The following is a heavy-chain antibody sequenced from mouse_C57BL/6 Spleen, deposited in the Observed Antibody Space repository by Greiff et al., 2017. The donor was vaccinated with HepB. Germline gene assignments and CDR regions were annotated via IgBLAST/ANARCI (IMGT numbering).Heavy chain of an antibody. CDR1: GFTFSDYG. J-gene: IGHJ1*03. V-gene: IGHV5-15*01. Sequence: EVMLVESGGGLVQPGGSLKLSCAASGFTFSDYGMAWVRQAPRKGPEWVAFISNLAYSIYYADTVTGRFTISRENAKNTLYLEMSSLRSEDTAMYYCARKGDYYGSSYWYFDVWGTGTTGTVSS. D-gene: IGHD1-1*01. CDR3: ARKGDYYGSSYWYFDV. CDR2: ISNLAYSI.